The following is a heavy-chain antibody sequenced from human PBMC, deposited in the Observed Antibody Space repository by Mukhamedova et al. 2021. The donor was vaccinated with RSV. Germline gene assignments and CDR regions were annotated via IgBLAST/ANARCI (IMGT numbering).Heavy chain of an antibody. CDR2: ITGSSSRT. Sequence: VSSITGSSSRTAYADSVKGRFTIFRDNSKNTLYLQLNSLRAEHTAQYYCAKDQGGDVWYFEYWGQGVLVTVSS. D-gene: IGHD2-15*01. J-gene: IGHJ4*02. CDR3: AKDQGGDVWYFEY. V-gene: IGHV3-23*01.